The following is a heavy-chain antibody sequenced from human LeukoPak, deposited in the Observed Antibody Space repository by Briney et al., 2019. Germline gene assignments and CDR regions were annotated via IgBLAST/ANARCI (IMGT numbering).Heavy chain of an antibody. D-gene: IGHD6-13*01. CDR2: FSNGGST. J-gene: IGHJ3*02. Sequence: SETLSLTCTVSGGSISTYFWSWLRQPPGKGLEWIGFFSNGGSTNYNPSLRSRVSISVDTSKNQFSLKLRSVTTADTATYYCARLNIALHAFDIWGQGTMVTVSS. CDR1: GGSISTYF. CDR3: ARLNIALHAFDI. V-gene: IGHV4-59*01.